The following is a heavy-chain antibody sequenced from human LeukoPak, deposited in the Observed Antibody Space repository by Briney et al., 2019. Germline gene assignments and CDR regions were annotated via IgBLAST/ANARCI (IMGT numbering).Heavy chain of an antibody. D-gene: IGHD2-2*01. CDR2: INHSGST. CDR3: ARLPIVVVPASGFDS. CDR1: GGSFSGYY. J-gene: IGHJ5*01. V-gene: IGHV4-34*01. Sequence: QPSETLSLTCAVYGGSFSGYYWSWIRQPPGKGLEWIGEINHSGSTNYNPSLKSRVTISVDTSKNQFSLKLTSVTAADTAVYYCARLPIVVVPASGFDSWGQGTLVTVSS.